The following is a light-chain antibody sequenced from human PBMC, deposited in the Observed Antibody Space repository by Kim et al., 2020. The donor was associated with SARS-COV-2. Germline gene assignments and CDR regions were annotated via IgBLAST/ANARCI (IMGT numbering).Light chain of an antibody. V-gene: IGKV3-20*01. CDR1: QSVSSSY. Sequence: EIVLTQSPGTLSLSPGERATLSCKASQSVSSSYLAWYQQKPGQTPRLLIHGASTRATGIPDRFSGSGSGTDFTLTISRLEPEDFGVYFCQQFGSSPSFGGGTKLEI. J-gene: IGKJ4*01. CDR3: QQFGSSPS. CDR2: GAS.